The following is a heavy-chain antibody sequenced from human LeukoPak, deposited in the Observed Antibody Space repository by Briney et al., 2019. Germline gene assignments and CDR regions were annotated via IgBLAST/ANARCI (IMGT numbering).Heavy chain of an antibody. CDR1: GFTFSNYA. CDR2: ISSSSDTI. V-gene: IGHV3-48*01. D-gene: IGHD3-22*01. Sequence: QPGGSLRLSCAASGFTFSNYAINWVRQAPGKGLEWVSYISSSSDTIYYADSVKGRFTISRDNARNSPYLQMNSLRAEDTAVYYCARDSWGYYYDSSGYYFPYYFYYLDVWGKGTTVTVSS. CDR3: ARDSWGYYYDSSGYYFPYYFYYLDV. J-gene: IGHJ6*03.